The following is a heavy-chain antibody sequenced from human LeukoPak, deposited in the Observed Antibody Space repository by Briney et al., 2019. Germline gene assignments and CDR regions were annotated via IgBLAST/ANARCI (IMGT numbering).Heavy chain of an antibody. CDR1: GFTFSSYA. Sequence: PGGSLRLSCAASGFTFSSYAMHWVRQAPGKGLEWVAVISYDGSNKYYADSVKGRFTISRDNAKNSLYLQMNSLRAEDTAVYYCASVLDTAMVPDFRIDYWGQGTLVTVSS. V-gene: IGHV3-30*04. D-gene: IGHD5-18*01. CDR2: ISYDGSNK. J-gene: IGHJ4*02. CDR3: ASVLDTAMVPDFRIDY.